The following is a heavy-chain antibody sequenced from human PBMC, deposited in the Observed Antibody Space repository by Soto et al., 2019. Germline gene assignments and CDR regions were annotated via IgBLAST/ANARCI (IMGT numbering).Heavy chain of an antibody. CDR2: ISGSGDST. Sequence: EVQLLESGGGLVQPGGSLRLSCAASGFTFSNYAMNWVGQAPVKGLEWVSVISGSGDSTYHADSVKGRFTISRDNSKNTLFQQLHSLRAEDTAVYYCARRGSGSYYDYWGQGTLVTVSS. D-gene: IGHD1-26*01. CDR1: GFTFSNYA. CDR3: ARRGSGSYYDY. J-gene: IGHJ4*02. V-gene: IGHV3-23*01.